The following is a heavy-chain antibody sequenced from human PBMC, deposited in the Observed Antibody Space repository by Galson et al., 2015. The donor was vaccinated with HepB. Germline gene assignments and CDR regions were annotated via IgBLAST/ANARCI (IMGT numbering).Heavy chain of an antibody. CDR1: GGTFSSYA. D-gene: IGHD2-15*01. V-gene: IGHV1-69*13. J-gene: IGHJ6*02. CDR2: IIPIFGTA. CDR3: ARGGDGGSGDPTFGYYYYYGMDV. Sequence: SVKVSCKASGGTFSSYAISWVRQAPGQGLEWMGGIIPIFGTANYAQKFQGRVTITADESTSTAYMELSSLRSEDTAVYYCARGGDGGSGDPTFGYYYYYGMDVWGQGTTVTVSS.